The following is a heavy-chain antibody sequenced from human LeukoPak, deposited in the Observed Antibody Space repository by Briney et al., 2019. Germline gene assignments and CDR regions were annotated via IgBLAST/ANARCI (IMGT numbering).Heavy chain of an antibody. Sequence: PSETLSLTCAVSGASISSTNWWSWVRQPPGKGLEWIGEVFHSGSTNYNPSLKSRVTMSVDKSKNQFSLNLRSVTAADTAVYYCARGSGSYDCWGQGTLVTVSS. D-gene: IGHD3-10*01. J-gene: IGHJ4*02. CDR2: VFHSGST. CDR3: ARGSGSYDC. V-gene: IGHV4-4*02. CDR1: GASISSTNW.